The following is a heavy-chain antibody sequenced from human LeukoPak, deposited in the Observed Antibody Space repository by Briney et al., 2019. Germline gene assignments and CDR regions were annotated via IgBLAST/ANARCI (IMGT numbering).Heavy chain of an antibody. CDR1: GFSFTTYW. CDR3: ASHTYTSGWS. D-gene: IGHD6-19*01. J-gene: IGHJ5*02. CDR2: IYPGDSDT. V-gene: IGHV5-51*01. Sequence: GESLKISCKGSGFSFTTYWIGWVRQMPGKGLEWMEIIYPGDSDTRYSPSFQGQVTISADKSISTAYLQWSSLKASDTAMYYCASHTYTSGWSWGQGTLVTVSS.